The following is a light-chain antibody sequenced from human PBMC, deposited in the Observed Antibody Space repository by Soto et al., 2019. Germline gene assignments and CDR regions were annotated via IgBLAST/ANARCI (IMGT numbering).Light chain of an antibody. V-gene: IGKV3-11*01. J-gene: IGKJ5*01. CDR3: QQGSNRPP. CDR1: QSVSSY. CDR2: DAS. Sequence: EIVLTQSPVTLSLSPGERATLSCRASQSVSSYLAWYQQKPGQAPRLLIYDASNRATGIPARFSGSGSGTDFTLTNRSLEPEDFAVYYCQQGSNRPPFGQGTRLEIK.